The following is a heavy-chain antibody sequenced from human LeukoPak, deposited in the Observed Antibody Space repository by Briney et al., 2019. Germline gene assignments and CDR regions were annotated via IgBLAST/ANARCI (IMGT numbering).Heavy chain of an antibody. Sequence: GVSLRLSCAVSGFTFCAFDMNWVRQSPGKGLEWISHISCSSVSIYYADSVKRRFTISRDNAKHSLYLQMNSLRDDHTAVYYCARISNMGYGYEDSWGEGTRVTVSS. CDR2: ISCSSVSI. V-gene: IGHV3-48*02. J-gene: IGHJ5*01. CDR3: ARISNMGYGYEDS. D-gene: IGHD5-18*01. CDR1: GFTFCAFD.